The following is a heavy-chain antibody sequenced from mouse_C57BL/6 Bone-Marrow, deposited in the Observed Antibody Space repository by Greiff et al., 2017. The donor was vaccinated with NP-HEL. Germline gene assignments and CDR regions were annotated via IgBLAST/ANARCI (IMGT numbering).Heavy chain of an antibody. CDR3: AREDYYGSSYEDY. CDR2: IYPGSGST. V-gene: IGHV1-55*01. J-gene: IGHJ2*01. CDR1: GYTFTSYW. D-gene: IGHD1-1*01. Sequence: QVHVKQPGAELVKPGASVKMSCKASGYTFTSYWITWVKQRPGQGLEWIGDIYPGSGSTNYNEKFKSKATLTVDTSSSTAYMQLSSLTSEDSAVYYCAREDYYGSSYEDYWGQGTTLTVSS.